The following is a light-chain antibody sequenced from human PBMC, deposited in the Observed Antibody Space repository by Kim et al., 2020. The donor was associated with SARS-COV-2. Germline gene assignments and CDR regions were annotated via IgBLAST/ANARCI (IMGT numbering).Light chain of an antibody. CDR3: SSITRSGTYV. J-gene: IGLJ1*01. Sequence: QSVTTPCTGTGNDVGGSSSHVSWYQQPPGSAPKLVISEVTQRPSGVPHRFSGSKSGNTASLTISGLQAEDEADYYCSSITRSGTYVFGTGTKVTVL. V-gene: IGLV2-18*02. CDR2: EVT. CDR1: GNDVGGSSSH.